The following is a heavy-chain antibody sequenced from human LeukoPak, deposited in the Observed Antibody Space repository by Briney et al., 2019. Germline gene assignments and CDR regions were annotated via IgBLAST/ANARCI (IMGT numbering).Heavy chain of an antibody. CDR2: ISGSGGST. Sequence: GSLRLSCAASGFTFSSYAMSWVRQAPGKGLEWVSAISGSGGSTYYADSVKGRSTISRDNSKNTLYLQMNSLRAEDTDVYYCAKDSKGAKYYDILTGLRLFFDYWGQGTLVTVSS. J-gene: IGHJ4*02. CDR3: AKDSKGAKYYDILTGLRLFFDY. D-gene: IGHD3-9*01. CDR1: GFTFSSYA. V-gene: IGHV3-23*01.